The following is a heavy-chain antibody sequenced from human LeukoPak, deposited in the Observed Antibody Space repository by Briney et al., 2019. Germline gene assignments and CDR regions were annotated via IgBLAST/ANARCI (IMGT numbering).Heavy chain of an antibody. CDR2: INPNSGGT. D-gene: IGHD6-13*01. V-gene: IGHV1-2*02. CDR3: ARVFGSSWYSWFDP. Sequence: ASVKVSCKASGYTFTGYYMHWVRQAPGQGLEWMGWINPNSGGTNYAQKFQGRVTMTRDTSISTAYMELSRLRSDDTAVYYCARVFGSSWYSWFDPWGQGTLVTVSS. J-gene: IGHJ5*02. CDR1: GYTFTGYY.